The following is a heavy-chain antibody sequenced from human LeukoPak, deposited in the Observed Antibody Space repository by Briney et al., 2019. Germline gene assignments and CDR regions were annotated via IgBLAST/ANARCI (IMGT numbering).Heavy chain of an antibody. Sequence: GRSLRLSCAASGFTSSDYNMNWVPQAPGKGLQWVSYISSSGTTIYYADSVKGRFTISRNNAKNSLYLQMASLRDEDTAVYYCARGRLGWSDCWGQGTLVTVSS. CDR3: ARGRLGWSDC. J-gene: IGHJ4*02. D-gene: IGHD1-26*01. CDR2: ISSSGTTI. V-gene: IGHV3-48*02. CDR1: GFTSSDYN.